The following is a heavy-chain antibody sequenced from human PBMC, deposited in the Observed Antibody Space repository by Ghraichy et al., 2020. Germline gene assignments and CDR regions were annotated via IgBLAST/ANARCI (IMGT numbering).Heavy chain of an antibody. CDR2: IYYSGST. CDR1: GGSISSSNYY. V-gene: IGHV4-39*01. J-gene: IGHJ4*02. CDR3: ARQARGYCSSASCSTDY. D-gene: IGHD2-2*01. Sequence: SETLSLTCTVSGGSISSSNYYWGWIRQPPGKGLEWIGSIYYSGSTYHNPSLKSRVTISVDTSKNQFSLKLSSVTAADTAVYYCARQARGYCSSASCSTDYWGQGTLVTVSS.